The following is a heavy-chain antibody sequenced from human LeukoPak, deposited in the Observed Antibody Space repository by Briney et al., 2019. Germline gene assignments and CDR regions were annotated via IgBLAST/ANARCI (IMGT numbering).Heavy chain of an antibody. J-gene: IGHJ3*02. Sequence: SETLSLTCTVSGGSISSYYWSWIRQPAGKGLEWIGRIYTSGSTNYNPSLKSRVTMSVDTSKNQFSLKLSSVTAADTAVYYCARDLGYCSSTSCHDAFDIWGQGTMVTVSS. D-gene: IGHD2-2*01. CDR2: IYTSGST. CDR1: GGSISSYY. CDR3: ARDLGYCSSTSCHDAFDI. V-gene: IGHV4-4*07.